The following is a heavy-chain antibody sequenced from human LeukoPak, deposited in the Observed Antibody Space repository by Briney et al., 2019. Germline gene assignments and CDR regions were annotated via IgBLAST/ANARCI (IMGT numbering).Heavy chain of an antibody. D-gene: IGHD3-10*01. J-gene: IGHJ4*02. CDR3: ARGRGLWFGELSRAFDY. V-gene: IGHV4-34*01. CDR2: INHSGST. Sequence: PSETLSLTCAVYGGSFRGYYWRWIRQPPGKGLEWIGEINHSGSTNYNPSLKSRGPISVDTSKNQFSLKLSSVTAAGTAVYCFARGRGLWFGELSRAFDYWGQGTLVTVSS. CDR1: GGSFRGYY.